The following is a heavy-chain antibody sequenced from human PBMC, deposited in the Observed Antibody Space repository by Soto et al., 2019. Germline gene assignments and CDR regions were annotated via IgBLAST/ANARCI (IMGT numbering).Heavy chain of an antibody. Sequence: GGSLRLSCAASGFTFSSYSMNWVRQAPGKGLEWVSSISSSSSYIYYADSVKGRFTISRDNAKNSLYLQMNSLRAEDTAVYYCARDPRITMVRGELYYMDVWGKGTTVTVSS. CDR3: ARDPRITMVRGELYYMDV. CDR1: GFTFSSYS. J-gene: IGHJ6*03. CDR2: ISSSSSYI. V-gene: IGHV3-21*01. D-gene: IGHD3-10*01.